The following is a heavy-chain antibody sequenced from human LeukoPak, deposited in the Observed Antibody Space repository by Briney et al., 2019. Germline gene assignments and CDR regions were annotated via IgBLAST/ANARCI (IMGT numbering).Heavy chain of an antibody. CDR3: VKDPVHYYGMDV. J-gene: IGHJ6*02. V-gene: IGHV3-64D*06. CDR2: VTNNGGDT. CDR1: GFSFSSYA. Sequence: SGGSLRLSCSASGFSFSSYAMHWVRQVPGKGLEYVAAVTNNGGDTYHADSVKGRFTISRDNSKNTLYLQMSSLRAEDTAVYYCVKDPVHYYGMDVWGQGTTVTVS.